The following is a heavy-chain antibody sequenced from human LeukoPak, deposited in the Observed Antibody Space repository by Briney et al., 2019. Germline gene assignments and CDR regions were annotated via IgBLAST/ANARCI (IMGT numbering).Heavy chain of an antibody. Sequence: PGRSLRLSCAASGFTFSSYAMHWVRQAPGKGLEWVAVISYDGSNKYYADSVKGRFTISRDNSKNTLYLQMNSLRAEDTAVYYCARGEASYPYNWFDPWGQGTLVTVSS. CDR3: ARGEASYPYNWFDP. CDR1: GFTFSSYA. V-gene: IGHV3-30*01. J-gene: IGHJ5*02. CDR2: ISYDGSNK. D-gene: IGHD1-26*01.